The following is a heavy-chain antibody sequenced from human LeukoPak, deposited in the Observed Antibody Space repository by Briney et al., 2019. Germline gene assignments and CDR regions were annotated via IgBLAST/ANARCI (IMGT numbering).Heavy chain of an antibody. V-gene: IGHV4-4*07. Sequence: PSETLSLTCTVSGGSISSYYWSWIRQPAGKGLEWIGRIYTSGSTNYNPSLKSRVTMSVDTSKNQFSLKLSSVTAADTAVYYCARTYSSGWYSWYFDYWGQGTLVTVSS. D-gene: IGHD6-19*01. CDR2: IYTSGST. CDR1: GGSISSYY. J-gene: IGHJ4*02. CDR3: ARTYSSGWYSWYFDY.